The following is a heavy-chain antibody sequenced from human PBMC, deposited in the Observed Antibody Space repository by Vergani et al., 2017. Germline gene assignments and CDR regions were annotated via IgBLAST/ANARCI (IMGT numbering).Heavy chain of an antibody. Sequence: EVQLVESGGGLVKPGGSLKLSCMASGFTFSHSGMNWVRQAPGKGLEWVSSISGNNDDVDYADKVKGRFTISRDNAKNSLYLDMSSLRAEDTAVYYCVSDVRVSRTWGQGTLVAVSS. CDR2: ISGNNDDV. J-gene: IGHJ3*01. CDR3: VSDVRVSRT. CDR1: GFTFSHSG. V-gene: IGHV3-21*01.